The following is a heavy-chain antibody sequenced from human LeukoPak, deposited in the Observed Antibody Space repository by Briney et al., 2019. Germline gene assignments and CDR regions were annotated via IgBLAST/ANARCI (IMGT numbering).Heavy chain of an antibody. J-gene: IGHJ4*02. Sequence: GGSLRLSCAASGPTISNYWMSWVRQSPGKGLEWVANIKQDGSDKYYLDSVKGRFTISRDNAKNSLYLQMNSLGAEDTAVYYCARDFTWTGGYFDYWGQGSLVTVSS. D-gene: IGHD1-14*01. V-gene: IGHV3-7*01. CDR2: IKQDGSDK. CDR3: ARDFTWTGGYFDY. CDR1: GPTISNYW.